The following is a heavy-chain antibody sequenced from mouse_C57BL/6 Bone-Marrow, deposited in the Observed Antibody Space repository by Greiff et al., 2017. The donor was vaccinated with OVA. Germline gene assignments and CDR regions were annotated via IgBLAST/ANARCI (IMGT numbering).Heavy chain of an antibody. V-gene: IGHV1-59*01. J-gene: IGHJ3*01. CDR2: IDPSDSYT. D-gene: IGHD2-2*01. CDR1: GYTFTSYW. Sequence: QVQLQQPGAELVRPGTSVKLSCKASGYTFTSYWMHWVKQRPGQGLEWIGVIDPSDSYTNYNQKFKGKATLTVDTSSSTAYMQLSSLTSEDSAVYYWARSGGYPWGQGTLVTVSA. CDR3: ARSGGYP.